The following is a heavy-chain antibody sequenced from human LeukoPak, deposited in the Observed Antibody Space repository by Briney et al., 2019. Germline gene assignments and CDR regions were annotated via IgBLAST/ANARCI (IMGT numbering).Heavy chain of an antibody. Sequence: GGSLRLSCAASGFDFSSYAVSWVRQAPGKGLEWVSDIFGSGGSTYYADSVKGRFTVSRDNPRNTLYLQMNSLRAEDTAVYYCGKDEQGFGMQTSHWGQGTLVTVSS. CDR3: GKDEQGFGMQTSH. J-gene: IGHJ4*02. V-gene: IGHV3-23*01. CDR2: IFGSGGST. D-gene: IGHD1-14*01. CDR1: GFDFSSYA.